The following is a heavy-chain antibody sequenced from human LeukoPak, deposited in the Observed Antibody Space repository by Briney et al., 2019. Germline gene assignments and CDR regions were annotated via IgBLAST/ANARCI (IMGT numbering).Heavy chain of an antibody. CDR1: GFTFSDYY. Sequence: GGSLRLSCAASGFTFSDYYMSWLRQAPGKGLEWVSYISSTDNTIYYADSVRGRFTISRDNAQNSLYLQMNSLRAEDTAVYYCARSAVSDGYYYYYMDVWGEGTTVTVSS. CDR3: ARSAVSDGYYYYYMDV. CDR2: ISSTDNTI. J-gene: IGHJ6*03. D-gene: IGHD3-10*01. V-gene: IGHV3-11*04.